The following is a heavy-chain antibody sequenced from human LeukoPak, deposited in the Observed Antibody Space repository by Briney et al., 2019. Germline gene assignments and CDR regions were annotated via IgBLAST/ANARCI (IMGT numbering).Heavy chain of an antibody. CDR1: GYTFTSYD. CDR3: AAALGGGWYSVDY. V-gene: IGHV1-8*01. CDR2: MNPNSGNT. J-gene: IGHJ4*02. Sequence: ASVKVSCKASGYTFTSYDINWVRQATGQGLEWMGWMNPNSGNTGYAQKLQGRVTMTTDTSTSTAYMELRSLRSDDTAVYYCAAALGGGWYSVDYWGQGTLVTVSS. D-gene: IGHD6-19*01.